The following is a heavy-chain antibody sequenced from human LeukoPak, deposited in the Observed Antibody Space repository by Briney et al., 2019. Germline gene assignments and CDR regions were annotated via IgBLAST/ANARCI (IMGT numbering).Heavy chain of an antibody. V-gene: IGHV5-51*01. J-gene: IGHJ4*02. CDR1: GYSFTSYW. CDR3: ARISRSQAFGIAAAGTVSYYFDY. Sequence: GESLKISCKGSGYSFTSYWIGWVRQMPGKGLEWMGIIYPGDSDTRYSPSFQGQVTISADKSISTAYLQWSSLKASDTAMYYCARISRSQAFGIAAAGTVSYYFDYWGQGTLVTVSS. D-gene: IGHD6-13*01. CDR2: IYPGDSDT.